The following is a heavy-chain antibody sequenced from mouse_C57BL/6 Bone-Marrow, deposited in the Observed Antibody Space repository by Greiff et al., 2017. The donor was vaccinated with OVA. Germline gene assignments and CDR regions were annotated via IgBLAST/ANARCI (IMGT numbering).Heavy chain of an antibody. CDR2: IDPETGGT. Sequence: VQLQQSGAELVRPGASVTLSCKASGYTFTDYEMHWVKQTPVHGLEWIGAIDPETGGTAYNQKFKGKAILTADKSSSTAYMELRSLTSEDSAVYYCTRRGLYYYGSSYYFDVWGTGTTVTVSS. J-gene: IGHJ1*03. CDR1: GYTFTDYE. V-gene: IGHV1-15*01. CDR3: TRRGLYYYGSSYYFDV. D-gene: IGHD1-1*01.